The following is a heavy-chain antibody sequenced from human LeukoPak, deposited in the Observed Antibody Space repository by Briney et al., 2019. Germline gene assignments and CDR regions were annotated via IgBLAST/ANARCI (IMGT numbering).Heavy chain of an antibody. J-gene: IGHJ3*02. D-gene: IGHD2-15*01. CDR2: IIPILGIA. CDR1: RGTFSSYT. Sequence: GASVKVSCKASRGTFSSYTISWVRQAPGQGLEWMGRIIPILGIANYAQTFQGRVTITADKSTSTAYMNLSSLRSEETAVYYCARDLAATDAFDIWGQGTMVTVSS. V-gene: IGHV1-69*04. CDR3: ARDLAATDAFDI.